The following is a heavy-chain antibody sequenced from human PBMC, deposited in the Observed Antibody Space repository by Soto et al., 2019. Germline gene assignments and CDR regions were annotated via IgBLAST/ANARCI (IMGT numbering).Heavy chain of an antibody. CDR2: IVVGSGNT. J-gene: IGHJ5*02. Sequence: ASVKVSCKASGFTFSSSAVQWVRQARGQRLEWIGKIVVGSGNTNYAQKFQERVTITRDMSTSTAYMELSSLRSEDTAFYYCAAFYPGPMGFDPWGQGTLVTVSS. V-gene: IGHV1-58*01. CDR1: GFTFSSSA. CDR3: AAFYPGPMGFDP.